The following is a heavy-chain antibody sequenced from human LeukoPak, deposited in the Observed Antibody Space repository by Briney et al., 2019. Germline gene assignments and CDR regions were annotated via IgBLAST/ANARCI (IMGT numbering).Heavy chain of an antibody. V-gene: IGHV1-69*04. CDR3: ARDPGRDGYNYLDY. Sequence: SVKVSGKASGGTFSSYAISWVRQAPGQGLEWMGRIIPIFGIANYAQKFQGRVTITADKSTSTAYMELSSLRSEDTAVYYCARDPGRDGYNYLDYWGQGTLVTVSS. CDR2: IIPIFGIA. J-gene: IGHJ4*02. CDR1: GGTFSSYA. D-gene: IGHD5-24*01.